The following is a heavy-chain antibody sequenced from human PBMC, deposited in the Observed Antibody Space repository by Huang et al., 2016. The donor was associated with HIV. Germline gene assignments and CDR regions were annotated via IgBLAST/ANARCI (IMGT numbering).Heavy chain of an antibody. CDR1: GFPFSEYG. Sequence: QVQLVESGGGVVQPGGSLRLSCATSGFPFSEYGLPWVRQTPGKGLEWVAFMAYDGTTKVYADSVEGRFTVSRDNSKSTLYLQMNSLRLEDTSIYYCLKDQVGPWGQGTLVTVSS. V-gene: IGHV3-30*02. CDR2: MAYDGTTK. CDR3: LKDQVGP. D-gene: IGHD3-10*01. J-gene: IGHJ5*02.